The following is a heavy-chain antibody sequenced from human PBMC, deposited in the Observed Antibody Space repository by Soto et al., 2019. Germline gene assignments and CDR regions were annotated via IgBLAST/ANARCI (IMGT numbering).Heavy chain of an antibody. V-gene: IGHV3-66*01. CDR2: IYSGGST. J-gene: IGHJ3*02. D-gene: IGHD4-17*01. Sequence: GGSLRLSCAASGFTVSSNYMSWVRQAPGKGLEWVSVIYSGGSTYYADSVKGRFTISRDNSKNTLYLQMNSLRAEDTAVYYCAREVPTVTTGAFDIWGQGTMVTVSS. CDR1: GFTVSSNY. CDR3: AREVPTVTTGAFDI.